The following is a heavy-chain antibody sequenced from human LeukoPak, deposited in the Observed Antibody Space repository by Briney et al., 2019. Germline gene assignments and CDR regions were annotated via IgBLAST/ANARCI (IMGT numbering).Heavy chain of an antibody. V-gene: IGHV3-23*01. J-gene: IGHJ4*02. D-gene: IGHD3-3*01. CDR3: AKDRRCITIFGVVISSYFDY. CDR1: GFTFSSYV. Sequence: GGSLRLSCAASGFTFSSYVMSWVRQAPGKGLEWVSAISGSGGSTYYADSVKGRFTISRDNSKNTLYLQMNSLRAEDTAVYYCAKDRRCITIFGVVISSYFDYWGQGTLVTVSS. CDR2: ISGSGGST.